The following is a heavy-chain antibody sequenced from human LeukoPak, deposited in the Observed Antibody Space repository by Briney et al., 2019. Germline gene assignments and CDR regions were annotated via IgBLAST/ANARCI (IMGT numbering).Heavy chain of an antibody. CDR1: GYTFTCYY. V-gene: IGHV1-2*02. CDR2: INPNSGGT. CDR3: ATPKFPPTVTSGDPLDY. Sequence: GASVKVSCKASGYTFTCYYMHWVRQAPGQGLEWMGWINPNSGGTNYAQKFQGRVTMTRDTSISTAYMELSRLRSDDTAVYYCATPKFPPTVTSGDPLDYWGQGTLVTVSS. J-gene: IGHJ4*02. D-gene: IGHD4-11*01.